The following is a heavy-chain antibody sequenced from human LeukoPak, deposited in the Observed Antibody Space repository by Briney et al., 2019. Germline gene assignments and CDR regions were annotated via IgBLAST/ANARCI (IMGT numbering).Heavy chain of an antibody. D-gene: IGHD3-3*01. J-gene: IGHJ4*02. CDR2: ISYDGSNK. CDR1: GFTFSSYG. Sequence: PGGSLRLSCAASGFTFSSYGMHWVRQAPGKGLEWVAVISYDGSNKYYADSVKGRFTISRDNSKNTLYLQMSSLRAEDTAVYYCALRSGPIDYWGQGTLVTVSS. CDR3: ALRSGPIDY. V-gene: IGHV3-30*03.